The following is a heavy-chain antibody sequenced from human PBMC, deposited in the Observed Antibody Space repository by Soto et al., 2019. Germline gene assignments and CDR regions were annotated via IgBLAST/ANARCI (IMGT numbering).Heavy chain of an antibody. CDR2: IFDSGDT. V-gene: IGHV4-31*03. CDR1: GDSINSGAYY. Sequence: SETLSLTCTVSGDSINSGAYYWNWIRQHPGKGLEWLGYIFDSGDTYYNPSLESRLHISIDTSKNQFSLRLSSVAAADTAVYHCARAPFGDGAFDLWGQGTMVTVSS. J-gene: IGHJ3*01. CDR3: ARAPFGDGAFDL. D-gene: IGHD3-10*01.